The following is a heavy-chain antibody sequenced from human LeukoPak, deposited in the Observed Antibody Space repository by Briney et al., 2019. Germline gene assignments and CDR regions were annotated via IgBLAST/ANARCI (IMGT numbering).Heavy chain of an antibody. V-gene: IGHV3-48*01. D-gene: IGHD3-10*01. CDR2: ISSSSSTI. CDR1: GFTFSSYS. Sequence: GGSLRLSCAASGFTFSSYSMNWVRQAPGKGLEWVSYISSSSSTIYYADSVKGRFTISRDNAKNSLYLQMNSLRAEDTAVYYCARDHEMVRGVIRSSFDYWGQGTLVTVSS. J-gene: IGHJ4*02. CDR3: ARDHEMVRGVIRSSFDY.